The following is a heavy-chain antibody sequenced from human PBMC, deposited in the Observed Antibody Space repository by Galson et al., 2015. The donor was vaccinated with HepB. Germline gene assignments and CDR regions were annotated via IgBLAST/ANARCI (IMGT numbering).Heavy chain of an antibody. J-gene: IGHJ6*02. D-gene: IGHD6-13*01. Sequence: SLRLSCAASGFTFSSYEMNWVRQAPGKGLEWVSYISSSGSTIYYADSVKGRFTISRDNAKNSLYLQMNSLRAEDTAVYYCARESSSSRSYGMDVWGQGTTVTVSS. V-gene: IGHV3-48*03. CDR1: GFTFSSYE. CDR3: ARESSSSRSYGMDV. CDR2: ISSSGSTI.